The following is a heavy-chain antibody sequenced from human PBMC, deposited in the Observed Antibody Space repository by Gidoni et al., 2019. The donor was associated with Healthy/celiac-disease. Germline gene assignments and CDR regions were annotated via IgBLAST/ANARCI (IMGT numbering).Heavy chain of an antibody. V-gene: IGHV3-21*01. CDR2: SSSSSSYI. Sequence: EVQLVESGGGLLKPGGSLRLSCAASGFTLSSYSRNWVRQAPGKGLEWGSSSSSSSSYIYDADSVKGRFTISRDNAKNSLYLQMNSLRAEDTAVYYCATDDILTGYGYYYGMDVWGQGTTVTVSS. J-gene: IGHJ6*02. D-gene: IGHD3-9*01. CDR3: ATDDILTGYGYYYGMDV. CDR1: GFTLSSYS.